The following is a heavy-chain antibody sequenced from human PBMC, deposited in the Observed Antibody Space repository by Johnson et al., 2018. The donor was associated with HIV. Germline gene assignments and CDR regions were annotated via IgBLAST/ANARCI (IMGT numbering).Heavy chain of an antibody. J-gene: IGHJ3*02. CDR2: IYSGGST. V-gene: IGHV3-66*01. CDR3: ARDLGITGTDAFDI. CDR1: GFTVSSNY. Sequence: DVQLVESGGGLVQPGGSLRLSCAASGFTVSSNYMSWVRQAPGQGLEWVSVIYSGGSTYYADSVKGRFTISRDNSKNTLYLQMNSLRAEDTALYYCARDLGITGTDAFDIWDQGTMVTVSS. D-gene: IGHD1-20*01.